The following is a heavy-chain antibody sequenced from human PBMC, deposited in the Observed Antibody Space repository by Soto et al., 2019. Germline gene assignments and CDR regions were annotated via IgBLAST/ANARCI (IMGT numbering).Heavy chain of an antibody. CDR1: GFTFTSYG. V-gene: IGHV3-30*18. Sequence: QVQLVESGRGVVQPGRSLRLSCAASGFTFTSYGMHWVRQAPGKGLEWVAVISYDGSNKYYADSVKGRFTISRDNSKNTLYLQMNSLRAEDTAVYYCAKDLRDTVVVVAVYYYYGMDVWGQGTTVTVSS. D-gene: IGHD2-15*01. CDR2: ISYDGSNK. CDR3: AKDLRDTVVVVAVYYYYGMDV. J-gene: IGHJ6*02.